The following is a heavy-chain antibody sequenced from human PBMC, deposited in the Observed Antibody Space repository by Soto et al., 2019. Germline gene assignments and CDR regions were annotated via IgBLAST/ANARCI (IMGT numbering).Heavy chain of an antibody. V-gene: IGHV3-23*01. CDR2: ITDNGGST. D-gene: IGHD4-17*01. CDR3: AKERATTTAFDY. J-gene: IGHJ4*02. Sequence: GGSLRLSCATSGFTFSRDGMSWVRQAPGKGLEWVSLITDNGGSTYYADSVKGRFTISRDNTKNTLFLQMNSLRAEDTAVYYCAKERATTTAFDYWGQGALVTVSS. CDR1: GFTFSRDG.